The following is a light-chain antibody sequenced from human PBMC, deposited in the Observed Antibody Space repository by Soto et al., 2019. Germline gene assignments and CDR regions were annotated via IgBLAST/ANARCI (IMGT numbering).Light chain of an antibody. CDR3: LQDYTFPYT. J-gene: IGKJ2*01. CDR1: QAIRED. Sequence: AIQMTQSPSSLSASVGDRVTITCRASQAIREDLSWYQQKPGKAPTVLISAASTLESGVPLRFSGSGSGIDVTLTISSLQPEDVATYYCLQDYTFPYTFGQGTKLEIK. V-gene: IGKV1-6*01. CDR2: AAS.